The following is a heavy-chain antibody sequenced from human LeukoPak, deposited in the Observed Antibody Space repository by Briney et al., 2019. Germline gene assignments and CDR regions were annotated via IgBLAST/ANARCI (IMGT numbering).Heavy chain of an antibody. V-gene: IGHV4-39*01. D-gene: IGHD2-2*01. CDR1: GGSISNTAYY. CDR2: LSYSGSP. CDR3: ARHDCSVSNCYEFQH. Sequence: KPSETLSLTCTVSGGSISNTAYYWGWIRQPPGKGLEWIGSLSYSGSPYYNPSLKSRVTISGDMSKNQFSLKLSSVTAADTAVYYCARHDCSVSNCYEFQHWGQGTLVTVSS. J-gene: IGHJ1*01.